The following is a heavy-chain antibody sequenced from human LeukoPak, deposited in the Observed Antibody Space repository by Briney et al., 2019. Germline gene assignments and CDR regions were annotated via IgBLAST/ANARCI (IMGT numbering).Heavy chain of an antibody. V-gene: IGHV3-33*01. CDR3: ARRQYSSGWYSLDY. J-gene: IGHJ4*02. Sequence: GGSLGLSCAASGFTFSSYGMHWARQAPGKGLKWVAVIWYDGSNKYYADSVKGRFTISRDNSKNTLYLQMNSLRAEDTAVYYCARRQYSSGWYSLDYWGQGTLVTVSS. D-gene: IGHD6-19*01. CDR2: IWYDGSNK. CDR1: GFTFSSYG.